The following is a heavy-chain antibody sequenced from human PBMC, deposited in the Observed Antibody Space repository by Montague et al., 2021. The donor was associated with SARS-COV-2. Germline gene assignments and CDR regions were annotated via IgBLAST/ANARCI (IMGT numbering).Heavy chain of an antibody. D-gene: IGHD1-1*01. J-gene: IGHJ4*02. CDR2: IYYTGST. CDR3: EKAQTPWFIDNCENYLDY. Sequence: SETLSLTCTVSGGSISGYYWTWMRQPPGKGLEWLGHIYYTGSTKYNPSLKSRVTISIDTPKNQFSLKLRSVTAADTAVYSCEKAQTPWFIDNCENYLDYWGQGTLVTVSS. CDR1: GGSISGYY. V-gene: IGHV4-59*01.